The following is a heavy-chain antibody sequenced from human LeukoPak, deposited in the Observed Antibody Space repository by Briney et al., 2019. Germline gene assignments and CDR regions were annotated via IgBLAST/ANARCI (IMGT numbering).Heavy chain of an antibody. V-gene: IGHV5-51*01. CDR2: ICPGDSDT. Sequence: GESLKISCKGSGYSFTSYWIGWVRQMPGKGLEWMGIICPGDSDTRYSPSFQGQVTISADKSISTAYLQWSSLKASDTAMYYCARVYGSGSYYGDNWFDPWGQGTLVTVSS. CDR3: ARVYGSGSYYGDNWFDP. J-gene: IGHJ5*02. CDR1: GYSFTSYW. D-gene: IGHD3-10*01.